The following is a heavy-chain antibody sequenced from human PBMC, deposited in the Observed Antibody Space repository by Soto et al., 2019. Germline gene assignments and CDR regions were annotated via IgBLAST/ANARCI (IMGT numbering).Heavy chain of an antibody. V-gene: IGHV1-18*01. Sequence: ASVKVSFKASGYTFTSYGISWVRQAPGQGLEWMGWISAYSGNTNYAQKLQGRVTMTTGXXXXXAXMXLXXXXPDXTAVYYCARDSYDGIGYYDYWGQGTLDTVSS. J-gene: IGHJ4*02. CDR3: ARDSYDGIGYYDY. CDR1: GYTFTSYG. D-gene: IGHD3-22*01. CDR2: ISAYSGNT.